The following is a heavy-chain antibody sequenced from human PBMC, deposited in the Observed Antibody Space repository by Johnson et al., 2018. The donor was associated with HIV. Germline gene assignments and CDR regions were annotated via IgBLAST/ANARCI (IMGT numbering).Heavy chain of an antibody. V-gene: IGHV3-30-3*01. CDR3: ARAGRYSSSWYGGAFDI. Sequence: QVQLVESGGGVVQPGRSLRLSCAASGFTFSSYAMHWVRQAPGKGLEWVAVISYDGSNKYYADSVKGRFTISRANSKNTLYLQMNSLRAEDTAVYYCARAGRYSSSWYGGAFDIWGQGTMVTVSS. CDR2: ISYDGSNK. D-gene: IGHD6-13*01. J-gene: IGHJ3*02. CDR1: GFTFSSYA.